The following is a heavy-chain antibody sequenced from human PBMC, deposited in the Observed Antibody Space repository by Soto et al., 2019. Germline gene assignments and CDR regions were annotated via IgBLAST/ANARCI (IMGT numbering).Heavy chain of an antibody. J-gene: IGHJ6*02. CDR2: ISAAGDP. V-gene: IGHV3-13*05. Sequence: EVQLVESGGGLVQPGGSLRLSCEASGFTFRNYDMHWVRQGTGKGLEWVSGISAAGDPDYADSVEGRFTISRENAQNSFFLQMISLRVGDTAVYYCARTDRDVYGLDVWGQGTTVIVSS. CDR1: GFTFRNYD. CDR3: ARTDRDVYGLDV.